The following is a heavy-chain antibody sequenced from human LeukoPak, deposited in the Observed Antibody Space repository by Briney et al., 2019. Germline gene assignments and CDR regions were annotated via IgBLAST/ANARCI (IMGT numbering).Heavy chain of an antibody. CDR3: ARTSSGYYGSGSYYWNYYYYYMDV. CDR1: GGSISSYC. CDR2: IYYSGST. J-gene: IGHJ6*03. D-gene: IGHD3-10*01. Sequence: PSETLSLTCTVSGGSISSYCWSWIRQPPGKGLEWIGYIYYSGSTNYNPSLKSRVTISVDTSKNQFSLKLSSVTAADTAVYYCARTSSGYYGSGSYYWNYYYYYMDVWGKGTTVTVSS. V-gene: IGHV4-59*01.